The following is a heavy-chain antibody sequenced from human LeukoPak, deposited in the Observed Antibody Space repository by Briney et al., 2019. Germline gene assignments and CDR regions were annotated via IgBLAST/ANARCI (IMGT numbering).Heavy chain of an antibody. Sequence: SETLSLTCTVSGGSISSYYWSWIRQPPGKGLEWIGYIYYSGSTNYNPSVKSRVTISVDTSKNQFSLKLSSVTAADTAVYYCARVDFWSGYYMYFDYWGQGTLVTVSS. D-gene: IGHD3-3*01. CDR1: GGSISSYY. CDR2: IYYSGST. J-gene: IGHJ4*02. CDR3: ARVDFWSGYYMYFDY. V-gene: IGHV4-59*01.